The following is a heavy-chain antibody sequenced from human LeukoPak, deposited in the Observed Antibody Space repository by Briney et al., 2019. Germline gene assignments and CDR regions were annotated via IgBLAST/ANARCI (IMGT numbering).Heavy chain of an antibody. J-gene: IGHJ6*04. V-gene: IGHV3-48*01. CDR2: ISSSSSSTI. CDR3: ARVHSPHFGGMDV. CDR1: GFTFSSYS. Sequence: PGGSLRLSCAASGFTFSSYSMNWVRQAPGKGLEWVSYISSSSSSTIYYADSVKGRFTISRDNAKNSLYLQMNSLRAEDTAVYYCARVHSPHFGGMDVWGKGTTVTVSS. D-gene: IGHD3-10*01.